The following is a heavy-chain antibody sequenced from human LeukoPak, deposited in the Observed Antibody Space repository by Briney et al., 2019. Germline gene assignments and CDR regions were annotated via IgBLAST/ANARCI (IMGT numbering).Heavy chain of an antibody. CDR2: VSDSGGST. CDR1: GFTFSSYV. V-gene: IGHV3-23*01. D-gene: IGHD2-8*01. J-gene: IGHJ4*02. CDR3: VKKGLGYCSNGVCHFDY. Sequence: GGSLRLSCAASGFTFSSYVMHWVRQAPGKGLGWVSGVSDSGGSTFYADSVKGRFTISRDNSKNTLHLQMNSLRAEDAAVYYCVKKGLGYCSNGVCHFDYWGQGTLVTVSS.